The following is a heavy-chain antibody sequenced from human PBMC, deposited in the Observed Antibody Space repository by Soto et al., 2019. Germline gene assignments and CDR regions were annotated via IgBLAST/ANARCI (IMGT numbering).Heavy chain of an antibody. D-gene: IGHD5-18*01. CDR1: GGTFSTYA. CDR3: ASGIQLWLRRINNGYSG. V-gene: IGHV1-69*12. CDR2: IIPMFGTA. J-gene: IGHJ4*02. Sequence: QVQLVQSGAEVKKPESSVKVSCKAPGGTFSTYAISWVRQAPGQGLEWMGGIIPMFGTANYAQRFQDRVPITADEPTHTVYMELSSLRSEDTAVYFCASGIQLWLRRINNGYSGWGQGTLVTVSS.